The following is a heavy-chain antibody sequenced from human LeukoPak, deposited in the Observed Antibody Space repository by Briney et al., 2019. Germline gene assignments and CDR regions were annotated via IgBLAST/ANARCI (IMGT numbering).Heavy chain of an antibody. D-gene: IGHD3-22*01. V-gene: IGHV3-23*01. CDR3: AKGRNYYDSSGSLY. CDR2: ISGSGGST. Sequence: PGGSLRLSCAASGFTFSSYAMSWVRQAPGKGPEWVSAISGSGGSTYYADSVKGRFTISRDNSKNTLYLQMNSLRAEDTAVYYCAKGRNYYDSSGSLYWGQGTLATVSS. CDR1: GFTFSSYA. J-gene: IGHJ4*02.